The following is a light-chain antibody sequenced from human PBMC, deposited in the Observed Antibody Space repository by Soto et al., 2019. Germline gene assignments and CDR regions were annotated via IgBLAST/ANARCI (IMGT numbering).Light chain of an antibody. CDR3: CSTAPESTYV. CDR1: SSDVGAYNS. Sequence: QSALAQPASVSGSPGQSITISCTGTSSDVGAYNSVSWYQQHPHKAPQVIIYKGTQRPSGVSNRFSGSTSGNAASLTISGLHTDDEAVYFCCSTAPESTYVFGSGTKVTVL. J-gene: IGLJ1*01. CDR2: KGT. V-gene: IGLV2-23*01.